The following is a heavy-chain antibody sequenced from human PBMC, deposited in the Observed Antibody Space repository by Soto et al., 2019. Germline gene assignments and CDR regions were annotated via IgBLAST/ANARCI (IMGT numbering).Heavy chain of an antibody. J-gene: IGHJ5*02. V-gene: IGHV4-30-2*01. CDR2: IYHSGST. D-gene: IGHD2-2*01. Sequence: SETLSLTCTVSCGSISSYYWSWIRQPPGKGLEWIGYIYHSGSTYYNPSLKSRVTISVDRSKNQFSLKLSSVTAADAAVYYCARVPDRWGQGTLVTVSS. CDR1: CGSISSYY. CDR3: ARVPDR.